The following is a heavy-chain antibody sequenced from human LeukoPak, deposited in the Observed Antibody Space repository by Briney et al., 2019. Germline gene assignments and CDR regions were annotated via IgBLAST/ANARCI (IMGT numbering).Heavy chain of an antibody. Sequence: GGSLRLSCAASGFTFTSYWMSWLRQAPGKGLEWVAIVNQGGTGKYYVDSVKGRFTISRDNAENSLYLQMNSLRAEDTAVYYCARRRMVRGVLNCFDLWGHGTLVTVSS. CDR3: ARRRMVRGVLNCFDL. J-gene: IGHJ5*02. CDR2: VNQGGTGK. D-gene: IGHD3-10*01. CDR1: GFTFTSYW. V-gene: IGHV3-7*01.